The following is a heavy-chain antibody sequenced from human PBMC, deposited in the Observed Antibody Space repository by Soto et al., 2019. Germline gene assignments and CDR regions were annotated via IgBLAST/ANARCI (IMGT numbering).Heavy chain of an antibody. Sequence: SETLSLTCTVSGGSISSGGYYWSWIRQPPGKGLEWIGFISYSGSTYYSPSLKSRVTISVDTSKSQFSLNLSFVTAADTAVYYCARRCGPGFDYWGQGTLVTVSS. D-gene: IGHD2-15*01. CDR1: GGSISSGGYY. CDR2: ISYSGST. V-gene: IGHV4-30-4*08. CDR3: ARRCGPGFDY. J-gene: IGHJ4*02.